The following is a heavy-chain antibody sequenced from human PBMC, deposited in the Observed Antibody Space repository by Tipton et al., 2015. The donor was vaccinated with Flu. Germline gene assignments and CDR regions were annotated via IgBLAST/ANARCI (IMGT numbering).Heavy chain of an antibody. J-gene: IGHJ4*02. CDR1: GGSFSGYY. Sequence: TLSLTCAVYGGSFSGYYWSWIRQPPGKGLEWIGEINHSGSTNYNPSLKSRVTISVDTSKNQFSLKLSSVTAADTAVYYCARSPGIAVAGTAVFDYWGQGTLVTVSS. CDR3: ARSPGIAVAGTAVFDY. CDR2: INHSGST. D-gene: IGHD6-19*01. V-gene: IGHV4-34*01.